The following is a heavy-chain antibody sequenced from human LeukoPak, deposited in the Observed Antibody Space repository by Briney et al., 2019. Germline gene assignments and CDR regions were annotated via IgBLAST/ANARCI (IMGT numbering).Heavy chain of an antibody. V-gene: IGHV3-30*18. CDR2: ISYGGSNK. J-gene: IGHJ6*02. Sequence: PGGSLRLSCAASGFTFSSYDMHWVRQAPGKGLEWVAVISYGGSNKYYADSVKGRFTISRDNSKNTLYLQMNSLRAENTAVYYCAKVTAARSYSYYGMAVWGQGTTVTVSS. D-gene: IGHD6-6*01. CDR1: GFTFSSYD. CDR3: AKVTAARSYSYYGMAV.